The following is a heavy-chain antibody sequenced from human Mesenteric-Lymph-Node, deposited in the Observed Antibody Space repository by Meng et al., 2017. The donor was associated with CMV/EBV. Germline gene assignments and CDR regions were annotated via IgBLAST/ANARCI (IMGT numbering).Heavy chain of an antibody. J-gene: IGHJ6*02. CDR1: GMSLNNYG. CDR3: AKDWAHSTEGPLYSFCYGMDV. Sequence: GESLKISCAASGMSLNNYGLHWVRQAPGKGLEWVAFIRFDGRSKYFADSVKGRFTISRDNSKNTLYLQMSSLRTEDTAVYYCAKDWAHSTEGPLYSFCYGMDVWGQGTTVTVSS. CDR2: IRFDGRSK. D-gene: IGHD3-16*01. V-gene: IGHV3-30*02.